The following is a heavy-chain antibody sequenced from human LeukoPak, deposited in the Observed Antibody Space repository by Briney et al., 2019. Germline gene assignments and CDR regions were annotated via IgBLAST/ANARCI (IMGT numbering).Heavy chain of an antibody. CDR1: GYTFTGYY. J-gene: IGHJ4*02. D-gene: IGHD2-8*01. CDR2: INPSGGST. CDR3: ARRDDVLTFDY. Sequence: ASVKVSCKASGYTFTGYYMHWVRQAPGQGLEWMGIINPSGGSTSYAQKFQGRVTMTRDMSTSTVYMELSSLRSEDTAVYYCARRDDVLTFDYWGQGTLVTVSS. V-gene: IGHV1-46*01.